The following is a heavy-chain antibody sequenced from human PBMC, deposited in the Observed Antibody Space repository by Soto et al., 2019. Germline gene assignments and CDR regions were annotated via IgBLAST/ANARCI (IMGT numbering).Heavy chain of an antibody. V-gene: IGHV3-7*01. CDR2: INQDGSKK. CDR3: SRSLNS. J-gene: IGHJ4*02. Sequence: GGSLRLSCAASGFTFSTYWMDWVRQTPGKGLEWVANINQDGSKKNYVDSVKGRFTISRDNAKNSLYLQMSSLTAEDSALYYCSRSLNSWGQGTLVTVSS. CDR1: GFTFSTYW.